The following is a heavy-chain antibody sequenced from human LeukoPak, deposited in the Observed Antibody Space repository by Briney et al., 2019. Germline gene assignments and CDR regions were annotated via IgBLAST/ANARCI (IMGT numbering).Heavy chain of an antibody. V-gene: IGHV3-23*01. CDR1: GFTFSSYA. D-gene: IGHD5-24*01. CDR3: AKDGEMATITGY. Sequence: PGGSLRLSCAASGFTFSSYAMSWVRQAPGKGLEWVSAISGSGVSTYYADSVKGRFTISRDNSKNTLFLQMNSLRAEDTAVYYCAKDGEMATITGYWGQGTLVTVSS. J-gene: IGHJ4*02. CDR2: ISGSGVST.